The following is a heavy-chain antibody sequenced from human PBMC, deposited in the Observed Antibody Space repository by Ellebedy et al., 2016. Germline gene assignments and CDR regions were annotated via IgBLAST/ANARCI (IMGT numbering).Heavy chain of an antibody. CDR1: DFSFSSYA. Sequence: GESLKISCAGSDFSFSSYAMSWVRQAPGKGLEWVSGMSAGGTVADYADSVKGRFTISSDNSKNTAYLQMNSLTTEDTAVYYCAKEDGSGSYRHRAFDYWGPGTLATVSS. CDR2: MSAGGTVA. CDR3: AKEDGSGSYRHRAFDY. J-gene: IGHJ4*02. D-gene: IGHD3-10*01. V-gene: IGHV3-23*01.